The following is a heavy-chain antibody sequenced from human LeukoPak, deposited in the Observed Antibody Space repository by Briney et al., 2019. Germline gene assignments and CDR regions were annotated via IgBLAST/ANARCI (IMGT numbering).Heavy chain of an antibody. CDR1: GFTFSSYE. CDR3: AKYYYDSSGLD. V-gene: IGHV3-23*01. D-gene: IGHD3-22*01. CDR2: ISGSGGST. Sequence: GGSLRLSCAASGFTFSSYEMNWVRQAPGKGLEWVSAISGSGGSTYYADSVKGRFTISRDNSKNTLYLQMNSLRAEDTAVYYCAKYYYDSSGLDWGQGTLVTVSS. J-gene: IGHJ4*02.